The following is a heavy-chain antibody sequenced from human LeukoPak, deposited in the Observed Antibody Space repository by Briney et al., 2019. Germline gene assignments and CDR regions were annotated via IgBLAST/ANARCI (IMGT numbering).Heavy chain of an antibody. D-gene: IGHD2-2*01. Sequence: ASVTVSCKASGYTFTSYDINWVRQATGQGLEWMGWMNPNSGNTGYAQKFQGRVTMTRNTSISTAYMELSSLRSEDTAVYYCARGGYCSSTSCYGAFDIWGQGTMVTVSS. V-gene: IGHV1-8*01. CDR2: MNPNSGNT. CDR1: GYTFTSYD. J-gene: IGHJ3*02. CDR3: ARGGYCSSTSCYGAFDI.